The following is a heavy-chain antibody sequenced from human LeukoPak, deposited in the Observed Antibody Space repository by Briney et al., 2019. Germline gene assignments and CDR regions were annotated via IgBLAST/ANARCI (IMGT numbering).Heavy chain of an antibody. D-gene: IGHD1-26*01. CDR1: GFTSSSFY. V-gene: IGHV4-59*01. CDR3: ARGAPSAFDI. Sequence: SETLSLKCTVSGFTSSSFYWIWIRPPPGKGLEWIGYIYYSGSTNYNPSLESRVTISVDTSKNQFSLKLSSVTAADTAVYYCARGAPSAFDIWGQGTMVTVSS. J-gene: IGHJ3*02. CDR2: IYYSGST.